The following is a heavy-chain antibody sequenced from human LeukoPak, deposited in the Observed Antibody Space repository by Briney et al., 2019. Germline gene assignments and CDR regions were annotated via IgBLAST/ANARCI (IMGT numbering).Heavy chain of an antibody. J-gene: IGHJ4*02. CDR1: GASISSYY. CDR3: ASEVAGTDYFDY. D-gene: IGHD6-19*01. CDR2: IYYIRST. Sequence: SETLSLTCSVSGASISSYYGSWSRQPPGKGRERIGYIYYIRSTNYNPSPKTRVTISVDTSKNQFSLQLSSVTAADTAVYYCASEVAGTDYFDYWGPGTLVTVSS. V-gene: IGHV4-59*08.